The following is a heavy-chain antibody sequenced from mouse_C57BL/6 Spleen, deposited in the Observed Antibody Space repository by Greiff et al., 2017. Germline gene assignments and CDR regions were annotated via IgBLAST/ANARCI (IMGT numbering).Heavy chain of an antibody. Sequence: VQLQQPGAELVKPGASVKMSCKASGYTFTSYWITWVKQRPGQGLEWIGDIYPGSGSTNYNEKFKSKATLTVDTSSSTAYMQLSSLTSEDSAVYYCAAIYYDYGEDRYAMDYWGQGTSVTVSS. CDR3: AAIYYDYGEDRYAMDY. V-gene: IGHV1-55*01. CDR2: IYPGSGST. J-gene: IGHJ4*01. CDR1: GYTFTSYW. D-gene: IGHD2-4*01.